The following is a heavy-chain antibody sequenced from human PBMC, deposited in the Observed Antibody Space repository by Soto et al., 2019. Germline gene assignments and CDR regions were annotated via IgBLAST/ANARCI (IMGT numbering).Heavy chain of an antibody. V-gene: IGHV1-18*04. Sequence: QVQLVQSGAEVKKPGASVKVSCKASGYTFTSYGISWVRQAPGQGLEWMGWISAYNGNTNYAQKLQGRVTMTTDTSTSTAYMELRSLRSDDTAVYYCASAEHQRSVAGPRYYYYYGMDVWGQGTTVTVSS. CDR2: ISAYNGNT. CDR1: GYTFTSYG. CDR3: ASAEHQRSVAGPRYYYYYGMDV. J-gene: IGHJ6*02. D-gene: IGHD6-19*01.